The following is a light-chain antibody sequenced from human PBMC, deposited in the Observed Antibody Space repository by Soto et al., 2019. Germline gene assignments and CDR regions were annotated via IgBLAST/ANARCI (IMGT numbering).Light chain of an antibody. CDR1: QSVTTW. CDR3: QQYDSYPLT. CDR2: KAS. V-gene: IGKV1-5*03. Sequence: DSQMTQSPSTLSASVGDRVTITCRASQSVTTWLAWYQQKPGKDPKILISKASNLQSAVPSRFSASGSGTEFTLTISSLQPDDFGTYYCQQYDSYPLTFGGGTQVEIK. J-gene: IGKJ4*01.